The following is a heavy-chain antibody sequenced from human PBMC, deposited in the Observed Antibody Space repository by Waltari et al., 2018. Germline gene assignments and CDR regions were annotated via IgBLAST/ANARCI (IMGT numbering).Heavy chain of an antibody. CDR1: GDSISGNYW. CDR3: AGDRAIGLFFDY. D-gene: IGHD2-2*01. J-gene: IGHJ4*02. Sequence: QVQLQESGQGLVKPSGPLSITCAVSGDSISGNYWWSWVRQSPEKGLEWIGQVHHSGKTHYNPSLQSRVTISVDKPKNQFSLNLNSVTAADTAVYYCAGDRAIGLFFDYWGRGTLVTVSS. CDR2: VHHSGKT. V-gene: IGHV4-4*02.